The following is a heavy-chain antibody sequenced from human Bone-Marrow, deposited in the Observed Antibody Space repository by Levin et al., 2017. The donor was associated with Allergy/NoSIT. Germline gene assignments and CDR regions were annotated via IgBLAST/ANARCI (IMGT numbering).Heavy chain of an antibody. V-gene: IGHV1-69*04. J-gene: IGHJ6*02. D-gene: IGHD3-10*01. Sequence: SVKVSCKASGGTFSSYTLSWVRQAPGQGLEWMGRIIPILGIANYAQKFQGRVTITADKSTSTAYMELSSLRSEDTAVYYCAREDGSGSYSCRLGGMDVWGQGTTVTVSS. CDR2: IIPILGIA. CDR1: GGTFSSYT. CDR3: AREDGSGSYSCRLGGMDV.